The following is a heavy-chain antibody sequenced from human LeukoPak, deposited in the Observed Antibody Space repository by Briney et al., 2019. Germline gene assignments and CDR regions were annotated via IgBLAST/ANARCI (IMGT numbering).Heavy chain of an antibody. Sequence: ASVKVSCKASGYTFTRYYIRWLRQAPGQGIEWMGWIDPNTGGTNFAQKFQGRITMTRDTSINTVYMELNRLRSDDTAVYYCTKNQYSGTIITPLDPFDVWGQGKMVTVSS. D-gene: IGHD3-10*01. CDR1: GYTFTRYY. J-gene: IGHJ3*01. V-gene: IGHV1-2*02. CDR2: IDPNTGGT. CDR3: TKNQYSGTIITPLDPFDV.